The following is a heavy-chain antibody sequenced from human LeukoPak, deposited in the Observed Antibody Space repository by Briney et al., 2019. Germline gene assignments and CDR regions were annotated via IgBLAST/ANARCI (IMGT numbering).Heavy chain of an antibody. D-gene: IGHD3-22*01. J-gene: IGHJ4*02. V-gene: IGHV4-34*01. Sequence: PSETLSLTCAVYGGSFSGYYWSWIRQPPGKGLEWIGEINHSGSTNYNPSLKSRVTMSVDTSKNQFSLKLSSVTAADTAVYYCAGAPGRTSYSDSGAYYFFDYWAQGTLVTVSS. CDR3: AGAPGRTSYSDSGAYYFFDY. CDR1: GGSFSGYY. CDR2: INHSGST.